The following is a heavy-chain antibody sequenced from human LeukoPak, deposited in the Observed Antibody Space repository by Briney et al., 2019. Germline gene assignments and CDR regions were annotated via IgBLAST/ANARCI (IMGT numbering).Heavy chain of an antibody. Sequence: PGGSLRLSCAASGFTFSSYGMHWVRQAPGKGLEWVAFIRYDGSNKYYADSVKGRFTISRDNSKNTLYLQMNSLRAEDTAVYYCAKALLWFGELFSPFDYWGQGTLVIVSS. CDR2: IRYDGSNK. D-gene: IGHD3-10*01. CDR3: AKALLWFGELFSPFDY. CDR1: GFTFSSYG. J-gene: IGHJ4*02. V-gene: IGHV3-30*02.